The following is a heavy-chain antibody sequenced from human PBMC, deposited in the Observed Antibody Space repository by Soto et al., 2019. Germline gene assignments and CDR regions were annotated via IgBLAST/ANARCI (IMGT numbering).Heavy chain of an antibody. CDR1: GLTFSSYW. CDR3: VRELDY. Sequence: EVQLVESGGGLVQPGGSLRLSCEVSGLTFSSYWMSWVRQAPGKGLEWGANINEDGSEKNYVDSVKGRFTISRHNAKKSLYLQLNSLRAEDTAVYYCVRELDYWGQGTLVTVSS. CDR2: INEDGSEK. J-gene: IGHJ4*02. V-gene: IGHV3-7*03.